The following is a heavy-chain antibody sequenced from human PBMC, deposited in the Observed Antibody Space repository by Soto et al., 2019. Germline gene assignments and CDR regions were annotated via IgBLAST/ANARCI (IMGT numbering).Heavy chain of an antibody. CDR2: IYYSGST. V-gene: IGHV4-59*08. CDR1: GGSISSYY. J-gene: IGHJ5*02. Sequence: SETLSLTCTVSGGSISSYYWSWIRQPPGKGLEWIGYIYYSGSTNYNPSLKSRVTISVDTSKNQFSLKLRSVTAADTAVYYCAKQGGKYGIRTFDPWGQGTLVTVSS. CDR3: AKQGGKYGIRTFDP. D-gene: IGHD1-1*01.